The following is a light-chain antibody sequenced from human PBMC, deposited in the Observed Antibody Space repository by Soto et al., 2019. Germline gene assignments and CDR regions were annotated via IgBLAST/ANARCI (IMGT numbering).Light chain of an antibody. J-gene: IGKJ5*01. CDR2: KVS. CDR3: MHGKHWPIT. V-gene: IGKV2-30*02. Sequence: DVVMPQSPLSLPVTLGQPASISCRSNQSLVHSDGIAYFSWFQQRPGRSPRRLIYKVSNRDSGVPARFSGSGSGTDFAPRISRVEAEDVWVDYCMHGKHWPITLGHGTRLESK. CDR1: QSLVHSDGIAY.